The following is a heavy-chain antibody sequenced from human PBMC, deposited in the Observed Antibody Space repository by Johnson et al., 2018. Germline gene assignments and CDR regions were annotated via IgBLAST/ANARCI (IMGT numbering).Heavy chain of an antibody. CDR2: IWYDGSNK. J-gene: IGHJ3*01. V-gene: IGHV3-33*01. Sequence: QVQLQQSGGGVVQPGRSLRLSCAASGFTFRNYGMHWVRQAPGKGLEWVALIWYDGSNKHYADAVKGRFTISRDNSKNTMSLQMSILRADETAVYYCARRDLDHAFDVGGQGTMVTGSS. CDR3: ARRDLDHAFDV. CDR1: GFTFRNYG.